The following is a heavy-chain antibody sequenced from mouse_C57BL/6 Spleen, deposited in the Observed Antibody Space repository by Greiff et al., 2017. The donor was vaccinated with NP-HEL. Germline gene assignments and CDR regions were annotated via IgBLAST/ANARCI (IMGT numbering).Heavy chain of an antibody. CDR2: IYPGSGIT. CDR1: GYTFTSYW. Sequence: QVQLQQPGAELVKPGASVKMSCQASGYTFTSYWITWVKQRPGQGPEWVGDIYPGSGITNYNEKFKSKATLTVDTSTSTAYMQLSSLTSEDSAVYYCALITTVVATGDYFDYWGQGTTLTVSS. J-gene: IGHJ2*01. CDR3: ALITTVVATGDYFDY. D-gene: IGHD1-1*01. V-gene: IGHV1-55*01.